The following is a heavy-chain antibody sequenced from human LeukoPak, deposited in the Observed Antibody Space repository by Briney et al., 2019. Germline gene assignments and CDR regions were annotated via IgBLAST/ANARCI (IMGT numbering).Heavy chain of an antibody. Sequence: GGSLRLSCAACGFSFNLYAMYWVRQAPGEGLEWVSSFDATGAATYYADSVDGRFTISRDNSKNTFYLKMDSLRAGDTAVYSCAKGSGNCWYGWFAPWGQGTLVTVSS. CDR3: AKGSGNCWYGWFAP. CDR2: FDATGAAT. V-gene: IGHV3-23*01. D-gene: IGHD6-13*01. J-gene: IGHJ5*02. CDR1: GFSFNLYA.